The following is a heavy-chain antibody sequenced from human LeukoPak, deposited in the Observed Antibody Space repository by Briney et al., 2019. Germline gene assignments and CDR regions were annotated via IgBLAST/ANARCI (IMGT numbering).Heavy chain of an antibody. Sequence: PGGSLRLSCAASGFPFNAYWMTWVRQAPGKGLEWVANIRQDGDTKYYVDSVKGRFTISRDNAMNSLYLQMNSLRAEDTAIYYCARSLSYGTTRYGRSDFWGQGTLVTVSS. D-gene: IGHD6-13*01. J-gene: IGHJ4*02. CDR3: ARSLSYGTTRYGRSDF. V-gene: IGHV3-7*03. CDR2: IRQDGDTK. CDR1: GFPFNAYW.